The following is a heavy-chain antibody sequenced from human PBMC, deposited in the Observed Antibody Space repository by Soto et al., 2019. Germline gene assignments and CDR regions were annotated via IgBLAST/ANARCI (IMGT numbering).Heavy chain of an antibody. J-gene: IGHJ6*02. Sequence: QDQLVQSGAEVKKPGSSVKVSCKASGGTFSSYTISWVRQAPGQGLEWMGRIIPILGIANYAQKFQGRVTITADKSTSTAYMELSSLRSEDTAVYYCARSYCDFSYYYYGMDVWGQGPTVTVSS. D-gene: IGHD4-17*01. V-gene: IGHV1-69*02. CDR2: IIPILGIA. CDR1: GGTFSSYT. CDR3: ARSYCDFSYYYYGMDV.